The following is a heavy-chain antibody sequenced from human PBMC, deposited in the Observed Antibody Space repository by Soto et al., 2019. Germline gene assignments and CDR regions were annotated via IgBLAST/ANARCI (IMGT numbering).Heavy chain of an antibody. V-gene: IGHV3-11*01. CDR2: ISSSGSTI. D-gene: IGHD2-8*01. CDR1: GFTFSDYY. J-gene: IGHJ5*02. Sequence: QVQLVESGGGLVKPGGSLRLSCAASGFTFSDYYMSWIRQAPGKGLEWVSYISSSGSTIYYADSVKGRFTISRDNAKNYLYLQMNTLRAEDTAVYYSARPSPNMDWFDPWGQGTLVTVSS. CDR3: ARPSPNMDWFDP.